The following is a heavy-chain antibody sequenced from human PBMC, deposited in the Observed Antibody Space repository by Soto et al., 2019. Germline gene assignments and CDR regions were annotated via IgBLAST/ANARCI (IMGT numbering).Heavy chain of an antibody. V-gene: IGHV3-11*01. Sequence: QVQLVESGGGLVKPGGSLRLSCAASGFTFSDYYMSWIRQAPGKGLECVSYISGSGSTIYYADSVKGRFTISRDNAKNSLYLQMNSLRAEYTAVYYCARDRIAAAGKEWFDPWGQGTLVTVSS. J-gene: IGHJ5*02. CDR3: ARDRIAAAGKEWFDP. CDR1: GFTFSDYY. D-gene: IGHD6-13*01. CDR2: ISGSGSTI.